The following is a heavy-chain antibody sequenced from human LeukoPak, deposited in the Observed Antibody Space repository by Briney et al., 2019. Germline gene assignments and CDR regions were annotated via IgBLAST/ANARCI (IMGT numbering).Heavy chain of an antibody. V-gene: IGHV3-21*01. CDR2: ISSSSSYI. J-gene: IGHJ5*02. Sequence: PGGSLRLSCAASGFTFSSYSMDWVRQAPGKGLEWVSSISSSSSYIYYADSVKGRFTISRDNAKSSLYLQMNSLRAEDTAVYYCARGRYSGSYNWFDPWGQGTLVTVSS. CDR3: ARGRYSGSYNWFDP. D-gene: IGHD1-26*01. CDR1: GFTFSSYS.